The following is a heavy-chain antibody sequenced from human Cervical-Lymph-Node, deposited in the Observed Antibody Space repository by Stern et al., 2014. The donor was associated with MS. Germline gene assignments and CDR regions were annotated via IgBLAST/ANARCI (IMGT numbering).Heavy chain of an antibody. V-gene: IGHV5-51*03. J-gene: IGHJ4*02. CDR2: IYPGDSDI. CDR3: ARWSVACDS. Sequence: VKLEQSGAEVRKPADSLKLSCKTSGYRLINNWIAWVRQVPGKGLEWIVIIYPGDSDIRYSPSFQGHVTISVDKSTSTAYLQWSSLKASDTAVYYCARWSVACDSWGQGALITVSS. D-gene: IGHD2-21*01. CDR1: GYRLINNW.